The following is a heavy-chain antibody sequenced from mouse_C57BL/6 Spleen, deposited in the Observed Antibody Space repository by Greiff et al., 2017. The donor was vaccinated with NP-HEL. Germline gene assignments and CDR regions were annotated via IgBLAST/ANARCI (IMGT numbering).Heavy chain of an antibody. Sequence: QVHVKQPGAELVKPGASVKMSCKASGYTFTSYWITWVKQRPGQGLEWIGDIYPGSGSTNYNEKFKSKATLTVDTSSSTAYMQLSSLTSEDSAVYYCALGVTTVDYWGQGTTLTVSS. V-gene: IGHV1-55*01. J-gene: IGHJ2*01. CDR3: ALGVTTVDY. D-gene: IGHD2-2*01. CDR1: GYTFTSYW. CDR2: IYPGSGST.